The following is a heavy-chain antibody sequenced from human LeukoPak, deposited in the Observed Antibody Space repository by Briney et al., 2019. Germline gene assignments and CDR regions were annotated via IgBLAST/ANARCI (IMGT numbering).Heavy chain of an antibody. V-gene: IGHV1-69*05. CDR2: IIPIFGTA. J-gene: IGHJ6*03. CDR1: GGTFSSYA. CDR3: ARSGGSGTYYYYYMDV. Sequence: SVKVSCKASGGTFSSYAISWVRQAPGQGLEWMGRIIPIFGTANYAQKFQGRVTITTDESTSTAYMELSSLRFEDTAVYYCARSGGSGTYYYYYMDVWGKGTTVTVSS. D-gene: IGHD3-10*01.